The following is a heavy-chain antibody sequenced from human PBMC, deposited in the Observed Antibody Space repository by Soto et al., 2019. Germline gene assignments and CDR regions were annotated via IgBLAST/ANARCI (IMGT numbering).Heavy chain of an antibody. V-gene: IGHV3-11*06. CDR3: ARTYSGSYYSDY. Sequence: QVHLVESGGGLVKPGGSLRLSCAASGCTFSDYYMSWIRQAPGKGLEWISYISSSSSYTNYADSVKGRFTISRDNTKNSLSLQMNSLRAEDTAVYYCARTYSGSYYSDYWGQGILVTVSS. CDR1: GCTFSDYY. J-gene: IGHJ4*02. D-gene: IGHD1-26*01. CDR2: ISSSSSYT.